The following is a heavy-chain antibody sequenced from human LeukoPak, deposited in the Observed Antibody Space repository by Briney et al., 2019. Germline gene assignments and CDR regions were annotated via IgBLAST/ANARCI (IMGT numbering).Heavy chain of an antibody. CDR3: AREEWELLRYYYYYMDV. D-gene: IGHD1-26*01. V-gene: IGHV3-21*01. CDR1: GFTFSSYS. CDR2: ISSSSSYI. Sequence: GGSLRLSCAASGFTFSSYSMNWVRQAPGKGLEWVSSISSSSSYIYYADSAKGRFTISRDNAKNSLYLQMNSLRAEDTAVYYCAREEWELLRYYYYYMDVWGKGTTVTVSS. J-gene: IGHJ6*03.